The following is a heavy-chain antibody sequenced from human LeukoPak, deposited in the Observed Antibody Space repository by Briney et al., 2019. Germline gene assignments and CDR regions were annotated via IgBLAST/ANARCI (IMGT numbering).Heavy chain of an antibody. Sequence: SETLSLTCTVSGGSISSSSYYWGWIRQPPGKGLEWIGSIYYSGATYYDPSLKSRVTISVDTSKNQFSLKLSSVTAADTAVYYCAREGITMIPGAFDIWGQGTMVTVSS. D-gene: IGHD3-10*01. CDR1: GGSISSSSYY. CDR3: AREGITMIPGAFDI. V-gene: IGHV4-39*07. J-gene: IGHJ3*02. CDR2: IYYSGAT.